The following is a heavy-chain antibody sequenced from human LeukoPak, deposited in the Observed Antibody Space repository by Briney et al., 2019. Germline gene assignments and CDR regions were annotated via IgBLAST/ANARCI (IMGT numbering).Heavy chain of an antibody. D-gene: IGHD4-23*01. Sequence: PGGSLRLSCAASGFIVSNNYMNWVRQAPGKGLEWVSVIYTGGSTYYADSVKGRFTISRDNSKNTLYLQMNRLRAEDTAVYYCARGPPLRWGGFDFWGQGILVTISS. CDR2: IYTGGST. J-gene: IGHJ4*02. CDR1: GFIVSNNY. V-gene: IGHV3-53*01. CDR3: ARGPPLRWGGFDF.